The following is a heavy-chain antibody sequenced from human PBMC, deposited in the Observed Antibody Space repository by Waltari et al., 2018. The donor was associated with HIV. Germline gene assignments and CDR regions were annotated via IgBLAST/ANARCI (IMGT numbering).Heavy chain of an antibody. CDR2: TYYRSKWYH. CDR1: GASVSSNNAA. CDR3: VRSHAGPYEYYILDV. D-gene: IGHD5-12*01. V-gene: IGHV6-1*01. Sequence: HLQQSGPGLVKPSQTLSLTCAISGASVSSNNAAWNWIRQSPSRGLELLGRTYYRSKWYHDYAVSMKSRITINPDTSKNQFSLQVNSVTPEDTAVYYCVRSHAGPYEYYILDVWGQGTTVTVSS. J-gene: IGHJ6*02.